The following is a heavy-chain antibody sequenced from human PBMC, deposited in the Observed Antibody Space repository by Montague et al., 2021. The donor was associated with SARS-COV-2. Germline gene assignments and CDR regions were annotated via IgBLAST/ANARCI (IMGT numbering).Heavy chain of an antibody. Sequence: TLSLTCTVSGVSITRGSYFWSWIRQHPGRGLEWIGYIDNSGSAHYNPSLTSRVSISIDTSNNQFSLKLTSVTTADTAIYYCARELGGFGVWGQGTMVTVSS. CDR2: IDNSGSA. CDR3: ARELGGFGV. V-gene: IGHV4-31*03. J-gene: IGHJ3*01. D-gene: IGHD3-16*01. CDR1: GVSITRGSYF.